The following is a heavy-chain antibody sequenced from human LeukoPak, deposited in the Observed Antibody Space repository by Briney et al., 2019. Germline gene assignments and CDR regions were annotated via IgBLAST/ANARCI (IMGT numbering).Heavy chain of an antibody. CDR1: GDSVSANSVG. Sequence: SQTLSLTCVISGDSVSANSVGWHWIRQSPSRGLEWLGKTYYRSKWSNDYAVSVKSRISINPDTSKNQFSLQLNSVTPEDTAVYYCARQNTLVAHFDYWGQGTLVTVSS. D-gene: IGHD4-23*01. V-gene: IGHV6-1*01. CDR2: TYYRSKWSN. CDR3: ARQNTLVAHFDY. J-gene: IGHJ4*02.